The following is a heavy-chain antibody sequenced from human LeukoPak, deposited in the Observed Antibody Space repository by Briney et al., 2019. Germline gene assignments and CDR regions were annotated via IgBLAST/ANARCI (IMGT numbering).Heavy chain of an antibody. D-gene: IGHD3-3*01. CDR3: ARVTIFGVVPFDI. CDR2: INHSGST. V-gene: IGHV4-34*01. Sequence: KASETLSLTCAVYGGSFSGYYWSWIRQPPGKGLEWIGEINHSGSTNYNPSLKSRVTISVDTSKNQFSLKLGSVTAADTAVYYCARVTIFGVVPFDIWGQGTMVTVSS. J-gene: IGHJ3*02. CDR1: GGSFSGYY.